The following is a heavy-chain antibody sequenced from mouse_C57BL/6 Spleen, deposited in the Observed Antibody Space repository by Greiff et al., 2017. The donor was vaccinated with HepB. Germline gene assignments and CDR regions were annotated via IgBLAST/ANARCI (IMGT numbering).Heavy chain of an antibody. CDR2: ISYDGSN. CDR1: GYSITSGYY. CDR3: ARGDSSGPYYFDY. D-gene: IGHD3-2*02. J-gene: IGHJ2*01. Sequence: ESGPGLVKPSQSLSLTCSVTGYSITSGYYWNWIRQFPGNKLEWMGYISYDGSNNYNPSLKNRISITRDTSKNQFFLKLNSVTTEDTATYYCARGDSSGPYYFDYWGQGTTLTVSS. V-gene: IGHV3-6*01.